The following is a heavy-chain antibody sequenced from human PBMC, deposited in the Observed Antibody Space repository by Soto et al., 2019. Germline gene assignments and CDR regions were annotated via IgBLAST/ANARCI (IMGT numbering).Heavy chain of an antibody. CDR3: ARSERCSSTSCYSANWFDP. V-gene: IGHV1-69*05. CDR1: GGTFSSYA. J-gene: IGHJ5*02. CDR2: INPSNGTT. D-gene: IGHD2-2*01. Sequence: ASVKVSCKASGGTFSSYAISWVRQAPGQRLEWMGGINPSNGTTNYSQKFQGRVTITRDTSASTAYMELSSLRSEDTAVYYCARSERCSSTSCYSANWFDPWGQGTLVTVSS.